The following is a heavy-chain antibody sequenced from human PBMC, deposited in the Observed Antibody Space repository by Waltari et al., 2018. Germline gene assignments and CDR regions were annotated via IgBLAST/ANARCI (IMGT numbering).Heavy chain of an antibody. V-gene: IGHV4-38-2*01. CDR1: GYSISSGYY. CDR3: ARLAARPSVWFDP. Sequence: QMQLQESGPGLVKPSETLSLTCAVSGYSISSGYYWGWIRQPPGKGLEWIGSIYHSGSTYYNPSLKSRVTISVDTSKNQFSLKLSSVTAADTAVYYCARLAARPSVWFDPWGQGTLVTVSS. D-gene: IGHD6-6*01. CDR2: IYHSGST. J-gene: IGHJ5*02.